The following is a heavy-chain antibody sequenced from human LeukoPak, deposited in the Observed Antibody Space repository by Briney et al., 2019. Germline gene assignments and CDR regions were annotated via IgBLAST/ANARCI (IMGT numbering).Heavy chain of an antibody. CDR2: TYYRSKWSS. CDR3: AREGSDGYLFDY. D-gene: IGHD3-16*01. CDR1: GDSVSSKSAA. Sequence: SQTLSLTCAISGDSVSSKSAAWNWIRQSPSRGLEWLGRTYYRSKWSSGYAESVKSRITINPDTSKNQFSLQLRSVTPEDTAVYYCAREGSDGYLFDYWGQGSLVIVSS. V-gene: IGHV6-1*01. J-gene: IGHJ4*02.